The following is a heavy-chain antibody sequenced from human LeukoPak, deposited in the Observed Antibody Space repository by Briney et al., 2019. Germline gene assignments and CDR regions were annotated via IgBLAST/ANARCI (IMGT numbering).Heavy chain of an antibody. CDR3: AAKKAGWYYFNY. V-gene: IGHV3-74*01. CDR2: INSDESST. J-gene: IGHJ4*02. D-gene: IGHD6-19*01. Sequence: PGGSLRLSCAASGFTFSRYWMHWVRQAPGKGLVWVSRINSDESSTSYADSVKGRFTISRDNAKNTLYLQMNSLRAEDTAVYYCAAKKAGWYYFNYWGQGTLVTVSS. CDR1: GFTFSRYW.